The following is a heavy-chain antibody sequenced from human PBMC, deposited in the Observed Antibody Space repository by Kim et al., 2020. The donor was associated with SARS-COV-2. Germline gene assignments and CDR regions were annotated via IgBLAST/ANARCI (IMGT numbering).Heavy chain of an antibody. J-gene: IGHJ4*02. Sequence: SKYYADAVKGRVAISRDNSKNRLYLQMNSLRDEDTAVYYCAKNSRTIGGYWGQGTLITVSS. CDR3: AKNSRTIGGY. D-gene: IGHD3-16*01. CDR2: SK. V-gene: IGHV3-23*01.